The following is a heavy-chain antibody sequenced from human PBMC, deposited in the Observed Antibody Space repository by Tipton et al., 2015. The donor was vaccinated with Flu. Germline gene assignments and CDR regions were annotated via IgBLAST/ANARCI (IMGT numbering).Heavy chain of an antibody. J-gene: IGHJ4*02. D-gene: IGHD2-2*01. V-gene: IGHV4-39*01. Sequence: TLSLTCIVSGDSISSSSYYWAWIRQLPGKGLEWIGSVYYTGNTYYKSSLKSRATISVDMSKKQLSLNLRSVTAADTAVYYCARHDSCSRTNCFRYYFDYWGQGTLVTVSS. CDR2: VYYTGNT. CDR3: ARHDSCSRTNCFRYYFDY. CDR1: GDSISSSSYY.